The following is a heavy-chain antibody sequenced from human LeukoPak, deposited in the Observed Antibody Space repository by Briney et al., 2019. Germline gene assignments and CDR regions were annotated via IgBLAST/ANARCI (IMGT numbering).Heavy chain of an antibody. V-gene: IGHV3-30*04. J-gene: IGHJ4*02. CDR3: ARDNEERPFRD. CDR1: GFTFSSYA. Sequence: PGGSLRLSCAASGFTFSSYAMSWVRQAPGKGLEWVAVISYDGSNKYYADSVKGRFTISRDNSKNTLYLQMNSLRAEDTAVYYCARDNEERPFRDWGQGTLVTVSS. D-gene: IGHD3-10*01. CDR2: ISYDGSNK.